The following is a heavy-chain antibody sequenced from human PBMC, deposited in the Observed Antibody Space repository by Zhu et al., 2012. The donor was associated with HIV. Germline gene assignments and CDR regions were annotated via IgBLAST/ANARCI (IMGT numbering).Heavy chain of an antibody. CDR2: VYYSGST. CDR3: ARDLAVAGMWYFDL. D-gene: IGHD6-19*01. Sequence: QVQLQESGPGLVKPSETLSLICSVSGGSISTYYWSWIRQPPGKGLEWIGYVYYSGSTNYNPSLKGRVTILVDTSKNQFSLKMSSVTAADTAVYYCARDLAVAGMWYFDLWGLAPWSLSPQ. J-gene: IGHJ2*01. V-gene: IGHV4-59*01. CDR1: GGSISTYY.